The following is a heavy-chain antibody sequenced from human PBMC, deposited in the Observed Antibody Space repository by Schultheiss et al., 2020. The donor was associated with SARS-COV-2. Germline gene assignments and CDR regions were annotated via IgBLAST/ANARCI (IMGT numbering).Heavy chain of an antibody. V-gene: IGHV4-34*01. Sequence: SETLSLTCTVSGGSISSYYWGWIRQPPGKGLEWIGEINHSGSTNYNPSLKSRVTISVDTSKNQFSLKLSSVTAADTAVYYCARSPSPGSRDYWGQGTLVTVSS. CDR2: INHSGST. CDR3: ARSPSPGSRDY. D-gene: IGHD2-2*01. CDR1: GGSISSYY. J-gene: IGHJ4*02.